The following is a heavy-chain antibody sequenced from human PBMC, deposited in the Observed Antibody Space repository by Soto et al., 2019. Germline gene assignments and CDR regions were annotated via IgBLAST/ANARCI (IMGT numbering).Heavy chain of an antibody. CDR1: GGSISSYY. J-gene: IGHJ3*02. CDR2: IYYSGST. Sequence: SETLSLTCTVSGGSISSYYWSWIRQPPGKGLEWIGYIYYSGSTNYNPSLKSRVTISVDTSKNQFSLKLSSVTAADTAVYYCAGSGYGNCGGGSCYQRGHAFDIWGQGTMVTVSS. CDR3: AGSGYGNCGGGSCYQRGHAFDI. D-gene: IGHD2-15*01. V-gene: IGHV4-59*08.